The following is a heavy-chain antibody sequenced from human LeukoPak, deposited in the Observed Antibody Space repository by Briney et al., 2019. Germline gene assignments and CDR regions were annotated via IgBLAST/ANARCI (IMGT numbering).Heavy chain of an antibody. CDR3: AKGAREYSGYDDYFDY. D-gene: IGHD5-12*01. J-gene: IGHJ4*02. CDR2: ISGIVGTT. CDR1: GFTFSSYA. Sequence: GGSLRLSCAASGFTFSSYAMSWVRQAPGKWLDWVSAISGIVGTTYYADSVKGRFTISRENSKNTLYLQMNSLRAEDTAVYYCAKGAREYSGYDDYFDYWGQGTLVTVSS. V-gene: IGHV3-23*01.